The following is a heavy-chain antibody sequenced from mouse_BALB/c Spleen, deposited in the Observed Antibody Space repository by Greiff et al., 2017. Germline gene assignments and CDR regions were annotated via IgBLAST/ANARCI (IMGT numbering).Heavy chain of an antibody. CDR3: ARDGSRGAWFAY. D-gene: IGHD1-1*01. J-gene: IGHJ3*01. CDR2: IDPANGNT. Sequence: VQLQQSGAELVKPGASVKLSCTASGFNINDTYMHWVKQRPEQGLEWIGRIDPANGNTKYDPKFQGKATITADTSSNTAYLQLSSLTSEDTAVYYCARDGSRGAWFAYWGQGTLVTVSA. V-gene: IGHV14-3*02. CDR1: GFNINDTY.